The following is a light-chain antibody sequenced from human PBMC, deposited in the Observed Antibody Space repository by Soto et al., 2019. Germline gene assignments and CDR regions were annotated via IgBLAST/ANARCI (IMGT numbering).Light chain of an antibody. CDR1: QSVSSN. CDR2: GAS. V-gene: IGKV3-15*01. J-gene: IGKJ5*01. CDR3: QQDNNLPLT. Sequence: EMVMTQSPATLSVSPGERATLSCRASQSVSSNLAWYQQKPGQAPRLLIYGASTRATGIPARFSGSGSGTEFTLTISSLQSEDFAVYYCQQDNNLPLTFGQGTRLEIK.